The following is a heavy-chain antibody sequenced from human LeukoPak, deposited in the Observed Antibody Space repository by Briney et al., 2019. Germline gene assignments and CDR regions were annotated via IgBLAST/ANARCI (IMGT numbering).Heavy chain of an antibody. J-gene: IGHJ4*02. Sequence: GRSLRLSCAASGFTFDDYAMHWVRQAPGKGLEWVSAIYSGGSTYYADSVKGRFSISRDNSKNTLYLQMNSLRAEDTGVYYCARVSIAAAGRGYYFDYWGQGTLVTVSS. D-gene: IGHD6-13*01. V-gene: IGHV3-66*01. CDR1: GFTFDDYA. CDR3: ARVSIAAAGRGYYFDY. CDR2: IYSGGST.